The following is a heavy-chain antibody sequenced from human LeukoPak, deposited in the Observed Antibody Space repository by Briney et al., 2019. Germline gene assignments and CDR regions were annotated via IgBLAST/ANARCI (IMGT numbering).Heavy chain of an antibody. CDR1: GGSFSGYY. J-gene: IGHJ1*01. CDR3: ARGPKDYYDSSGYYYHPEYFQH. D-gene: IGHD3-22*01. V-gene: IGHV4-34*01. Sequence: PSETLSLTCAVYGGSFSGYYWSWIRQPPGKGLEWIGEINHSGSTNYNPSLKSRVTISVDTSKNQFSLKLSSVTAADTAVYYCARGPKDYYDSSGYYYHPEYFQHWGQGTLVTVSS. CDR2: INHSGST.